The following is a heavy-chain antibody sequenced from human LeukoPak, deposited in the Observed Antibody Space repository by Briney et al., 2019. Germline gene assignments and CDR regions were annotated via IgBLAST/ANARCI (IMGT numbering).Heavy chain of an antibody. V-gene: IGHV4-39*07. CDR1: GGSISSSSYY. Sequence: PSETLSLTCTVSGGSISSSSYYWSWIRQPPGKGLEWIGSIYYSGSTYYNPSLKSRVTISVDTSKNQFSLKLSSVTAADTAVYYCASGTTYYYDSSGYLEAFDIWGQGTMVTVSS. CDR2: IYYSGST. J-gene: IGHJ3*02. D-gene: IGHD3-22*01. CDR3: ASGTTYYYDSSGYLEAFDI.